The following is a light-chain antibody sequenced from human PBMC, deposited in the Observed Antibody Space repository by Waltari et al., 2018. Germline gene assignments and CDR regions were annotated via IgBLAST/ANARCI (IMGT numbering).Light chain of an antibody. Sequence: DIQMTQSPSSLSASVGDRVTLTCRASQYIKNHLAWFQQRPGKAPKSLIYGASTLQSGVPSKFSGSGSGTHFTLTITDLQPDDFATYFCQQYDGYPFTFGPGTTVDVK. CDR3: QQYDGYPFT. J-gene: IGKJ3*01. V-gene: IGKV1-16*02. CDR2: GAS. CDR1: QYIKNH.